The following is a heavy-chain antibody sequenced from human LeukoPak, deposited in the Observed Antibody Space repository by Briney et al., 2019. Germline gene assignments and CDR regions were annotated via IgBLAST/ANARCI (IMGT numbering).Heavy chain of an antibody. J-gene: IGHJ5*02. CDR1: GFTFSDYY. D-gene: IGHD2-2*01. V-gene: IGHV3-11*04. CDR3: ARDWEDIVVVPAAIAGVNWFDP. Sequence: PGRSLRPSCAASGFTFSDYYMSWIRQAPGKGLEGVSYISSSGSTIYYADSVKGRFTISRDNAKNSLYLQMNSLRAEDTAVYYCARDWEDIVVVPAAIAGVNWFDPWGQGTLVTVSS. CDR2: ISSSGSTI.